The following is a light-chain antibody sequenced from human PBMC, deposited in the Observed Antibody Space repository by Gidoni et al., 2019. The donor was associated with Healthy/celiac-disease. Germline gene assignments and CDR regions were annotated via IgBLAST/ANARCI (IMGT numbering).Light chain of an antibody. CDR2: SNN. CDR1: SSNIGSNT. V-gene: IGLV1-44*01. CDR3: AAWDDSLNGHV. J-gene: IGLJ1*01. Sequence: QSVLTQPPSASGTPGQRVTISCSGSSSNIGSNTVNWYQQLPGTAPNLLIYSNNQRPSGVPARFSGSKSGTSASLAISGLQSEDEADYYWAAWDDSLNGHVFGTGTKVTVL.